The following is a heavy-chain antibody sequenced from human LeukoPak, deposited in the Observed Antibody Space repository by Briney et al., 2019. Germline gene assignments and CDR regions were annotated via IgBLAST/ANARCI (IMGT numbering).Heavy chain of an antibody. CDR3: AKDCVYYYDSSGPYYFDY. CDR2: ISGSGGST. J-gene: IGHJ4*02. CDR1: GFTFSSYA. Sequence: PGGSLRLSCAASGFTFSSYAMSWVRQAPGKGLEWVSAISGSGGSTYYADSVKGRFTISRDNSKNTLYLQMDSLRAEDTAVYYCAKDCVYYYDSSGPYYFDYWGQGTLVTVSS. D-gene: IGHD3-22*01. V-gene: IGHV3-23*01.